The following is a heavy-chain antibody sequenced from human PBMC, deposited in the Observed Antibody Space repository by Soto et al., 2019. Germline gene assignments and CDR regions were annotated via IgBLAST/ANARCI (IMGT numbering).Heavy chain of an antibody. Sequence: ASVKVSCKASGGTFSSYTISWVRQAPGQGLEWMGRIIPILGIANYAQKFQGRVTITADKSTSTAYMELSSLRSEDTAVYYCARGGYSGYKRFDYWGQGTLVTVSS. V-gene: IGHV1-69*02. CDR3: ARGGYSGYKRFDY. D-gene: IGHD5-12*01. CDR2: IIPILGIA. J-gene: IGHJ4*02. CDR1: GGTFSSYT.